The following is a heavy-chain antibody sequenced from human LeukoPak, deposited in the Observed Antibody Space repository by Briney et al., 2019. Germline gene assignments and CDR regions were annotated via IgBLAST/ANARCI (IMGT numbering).Heavy chain of an antibody. Sequence: ASVKVSCKASGYTFTSYGISWVRQAPGQGLEWMGWISAYNGNTNYAQKLQGRVTMTTDTSTSTAYMELRSLRSEDTAVYYCARDLGREDIVVVPAAQWGQGTLVTVSP. J-gene: IGHJ4*02. CDR2: ISAYNGNT. CDR1: GYTFTSYG. D-gene: IGHD2-2*01. V-gene: IGHV1-18*01. CDR3: ARDLGREDIVVVPAAQ.